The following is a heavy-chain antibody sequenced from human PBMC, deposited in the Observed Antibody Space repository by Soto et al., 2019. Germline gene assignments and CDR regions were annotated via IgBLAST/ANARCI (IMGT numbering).Heavy chain of an antibody. CDR1: GFTFSSYA. D-gene: IGHD2-21*02. J-gene: IGHJ4*01. V-gene: IGHV3-30-3*01. CDR3: ARVQGGKVVTAIPCH. CDR2: ISYDGSNK. Sequence: QVQLVESGGGVVQPGRSLRLSCAASGFTFSSYAMHWVRQAPGKGLEWVAVISYDGSNKYYADSVKGRFTISRDNSKNTLYLQMNSLRAEDTAVYYCARVQGGKVVTAIPCHWGHGTLVTVSS.